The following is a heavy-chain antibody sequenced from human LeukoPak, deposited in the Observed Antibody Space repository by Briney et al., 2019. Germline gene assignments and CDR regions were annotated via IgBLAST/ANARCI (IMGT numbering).Heavy chain of an antibody. Sequence: ASVKVPCKASGGTFSSYAISWARQAPGQGLEWMGRIIPILGIANYAQKFQGRVTITADKSTSTAYMELSSLRTEDPAVFYCASAGCRGGNRYPGGGANSNWFDPWGQGTLVTVSS. CDR1: GGTFSSYA. CDR3: ASAGCRGGNRYPGGGANSNWFDP. J-gene: IGHJ5*02. D-gene: IGHD2-15*01. CDR2: IIPILGIA. V-gene: IGHV1-69*04.